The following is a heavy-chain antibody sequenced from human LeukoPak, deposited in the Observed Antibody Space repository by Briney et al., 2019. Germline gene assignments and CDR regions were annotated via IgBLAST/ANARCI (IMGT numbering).Heavy chain of an antibody. CDR3: AKARVAGPINPFDY. D-gene: IGHD6-19*01. J-gene: IGHJ4*02. CDR1: GFTFSSYA. CDR2: ISGSGGST. V-gene: IGHV3-23*01. Sequence: GGSLRLSCAASGFTFSSYATSWVRQAPGKGLEWVSAISGSGGSTYYADSVKGRFTISRDNSKNTLYLQMNSLRAEDTAVYYCAKARVAGPINPFDYWGQGTLVTVSS.